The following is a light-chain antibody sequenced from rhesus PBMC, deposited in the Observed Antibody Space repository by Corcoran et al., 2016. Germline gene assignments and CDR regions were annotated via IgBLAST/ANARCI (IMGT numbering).Light chain of an antibody. CDR1: QGISKY. V-gene: IGKV1-25*01. Sequence: DIQMTQSPSSLSASVGDTVTITCQASQGISKYLAWYQQTPGKAPKLLIYTTSTVESGVPSRFSGSGLVTECTLSISSLQTEDFATYYCQQHNSDPWTFGQGTKVEVK. J-gene: IGKJ1*01. CDR2: TTS. CDR3: QQHNSDPWT.